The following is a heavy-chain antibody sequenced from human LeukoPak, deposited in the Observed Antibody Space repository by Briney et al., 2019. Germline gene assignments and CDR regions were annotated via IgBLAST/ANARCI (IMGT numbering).Heavy chain of an antibody. CDR3: ARDPPFIIGTTFFDY. CDR2: ISSSSTYI. Sequence: GGSLRLSCAASGFTFSSYSMNWVRQAPGKGLEWVSSISSSSTYIYYADSVKGRFTISRDNAKNSLYLQMNSLRAEDTAVYYCARDPPFIIGTTFFDYWGQGTLVTVSS. V-gene: IGHV3-21*01. D-gene: IGHD1-20*01. J-gene: IGHJ4*02. CDR1: GFTFSSYS.